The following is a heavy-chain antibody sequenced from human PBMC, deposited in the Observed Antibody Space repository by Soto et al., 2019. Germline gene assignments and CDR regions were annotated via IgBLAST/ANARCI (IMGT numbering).Heavy chain of an antibody. CDR3: ARHRARNWFDP. CDR2: INPTSGGT. V-gene: IGHV1-2*02. CDR1: GYTFPGNY. Sequence: ASVKVSCKASGYTFPGNYMHWVRQAPGQGLEWMALINPTSGGTNYAQKFQGRVTMTWDTSISTAYMELSRLRSDDTAIYYCARHRARNWFDPWGQGTLVTVSS. J-gene: IGHJ5*02. D-gene: IGHD6-6*01.